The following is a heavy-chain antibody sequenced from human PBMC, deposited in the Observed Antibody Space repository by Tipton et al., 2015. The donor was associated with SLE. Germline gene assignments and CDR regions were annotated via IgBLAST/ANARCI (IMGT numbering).Heavy chain of an antibody. J-gene: IGHJ4*02. CDR1: GGSFSGYY. V-gene: IGHV4-34*01. D-gene: IGHD6-13*01. CDR3: ARRRSSSKTDY. Sequence: LRLSCAVYGGSFSGYYWSWIRQPPGKGLEWIGEINHSGSTNYNPSLKSRVTISVDTSKNQFSLKLSSVTAADTAVYYCARRRSSSKTDYWGQGTLVTVSS. CDR2: INHSGST.